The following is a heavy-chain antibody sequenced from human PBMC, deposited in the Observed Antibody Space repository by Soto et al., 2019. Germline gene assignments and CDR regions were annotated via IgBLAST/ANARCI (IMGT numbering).Heavy chain of an antibody. Sequence: ASVKVSCKASGYSFTSLDINWVRQATGQGLEWMGWMQPSSGRTGYAQKFQGRVTMTRDTSINTAYMELSSLTSDDTAFYYCARGVTAGVDYWGQGTLVTVSS. CDR3: ARGVTAGVDY. CDR1: GYSFTSLD. D-gene: IGHD1-26*01. CDR2: MQPSSGRT. V-gene: IGHV1-8*01. J-gene: IGHJ4*02.